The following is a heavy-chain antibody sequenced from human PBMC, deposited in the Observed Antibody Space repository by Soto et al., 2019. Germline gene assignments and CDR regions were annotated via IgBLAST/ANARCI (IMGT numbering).Heavy chain of an antibody. CDR1: GGSISSRSYY. Sequence: QLQLQESGPGLVKPSETLSLTCTVSGGSISSRSYYSGWIRQPPGKGLEWIGSIYYSGSTYYNPSLNSRVSMSVDTFKDHFSLKLSSVTAADPAVYYCARQSLVVTWGQGTVVTVSS. V-gene: IGHV4-39*01. CDR2: IYYSGST. J-gene: IGHJ5*02. D-gene: IGHD2-8*02. CDR3: ARQSLVVT.